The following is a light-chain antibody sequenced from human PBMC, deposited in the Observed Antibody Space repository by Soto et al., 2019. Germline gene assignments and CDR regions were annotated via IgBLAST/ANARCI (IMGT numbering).Light chain of an antibody. V-gene: IGLV8-61*01. CDR3: VLYMGSGTWV. Sequence: VVTQEPSFSMSPGRTVTLTCGLSSGSVSTSYYPSWYQQTPGQAPRTLIYNTNTRSSGVPDRFSGSILGNKAALTITGAQADDEPDYYCVLYMGSGTWVFGGGTKLTLL. J-gene: IGLJ3*02. CDR1: SGSVSTSYY. CDR2: NTN.